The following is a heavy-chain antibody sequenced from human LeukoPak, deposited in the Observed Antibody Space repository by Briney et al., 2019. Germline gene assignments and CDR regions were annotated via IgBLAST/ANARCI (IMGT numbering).Heavy chain of an antibody. Sequence: SETLSPTCTVSGGSISSYYWSWIRQPPGKGLEWIGYIYYSGSTNYNPSLKSRVTISVDTSKNQFSLKLSSVTAADTAVYYCARDRSRLDIWGQGTMVTVSS. J-gene: IGHJ3*02. CDR3: ARDRSRLDI. CDR2: IYYSGST. V-gene: IGHV4-59*01. CDR1: GGSISSYY.